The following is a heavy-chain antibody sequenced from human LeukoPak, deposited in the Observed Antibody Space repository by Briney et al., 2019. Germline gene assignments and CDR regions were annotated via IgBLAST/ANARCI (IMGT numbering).Heavy chain of an antibody. CDR2: ISGSGGST. V-gene: IGHV3-23*01. CDR3: ALTSEQLDSYYYYYGMDV. J-gene: IGHJ6*02. Sequence: PGGSLRLSCAASGFTFSSYAMSWVRQAPGKGLEWVSAISGSGGSTYYADSVKGRFTISRDNSKNTLYLQMNSLRAEDTAVYYCALTSEQLDSYYYYYGMDVWGQGTTVTVSS. D-gene: IGHD6-13*01. CDR1: GFTFSSYA.